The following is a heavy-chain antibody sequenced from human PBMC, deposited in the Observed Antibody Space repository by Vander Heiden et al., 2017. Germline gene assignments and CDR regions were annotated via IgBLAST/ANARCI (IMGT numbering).Heavy chain of an antibody. CDR2: IHPSGST. CDR1: GGAISSYY. Sequence: QVQLQESGPGLVKPSETLSLTCTVSGGAISSYYWSWIRQPAGKGREWIGRIHPSGSTNYNPSLKSRVTMSVDTSKNQFSLKLSSVTAADTAVYYCAREKSGWHYYYYYGMDVWGQGTTVTVSS. CDR3: AREKSGWHYYYYYGMDV. J-gene: IGHJ6*02. V-gene: IGHV4-4*07. D-gene: IGHD6-19*01.